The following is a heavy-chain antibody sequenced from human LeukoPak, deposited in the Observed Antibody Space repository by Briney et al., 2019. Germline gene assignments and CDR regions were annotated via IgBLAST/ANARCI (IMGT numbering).Heavy chain of an antibody. J-gene: IGHJ4*02. Sequence: GGSLRLSCAASGFTFSSYSMNWVRQAPGKGLEWVSSISSSSSYIYYADSVKGRFTISRDNAKNSLYLQMNSLRAEDTALYYCARGAYSGRSSYFDYWGQGTLVTVSS. CDR1: GFTFSSYS. CDR2: ISSSSSYI. CDR3: ARGAYSGRSSYFDY. D-gene: IGHD3-10*01. V-gene: IGHV3-21*01.